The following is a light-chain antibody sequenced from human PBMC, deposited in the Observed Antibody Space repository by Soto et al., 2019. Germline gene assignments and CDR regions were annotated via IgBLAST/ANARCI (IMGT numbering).Light chain of an antibody. Sequence: DMVMTQSPLSLPVTPREPASISCRSSQSLLHSNGYDYLDWYLQKPGQSPQLLIYLGSNRASGVPDRFSGSGSGTDFTLKISRVEAEDVGVYYCMQALQTPPAFGQGTRLEI. CDR2: LGS. CDR1: QSLLHSNGYDY. CDR3: MQALQTPPA. V-gene: IGKV2-28*01. J-gene: IGKJ5*01.